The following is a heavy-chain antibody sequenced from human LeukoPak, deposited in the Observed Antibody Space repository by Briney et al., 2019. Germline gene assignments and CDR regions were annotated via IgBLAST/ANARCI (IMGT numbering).Heavy chain of an antibody. CDR3: ARRTYFDL. J-gene: IGHJ2*01. V-gene: IGHV4-59*08. Sequence: SETLSLTCTVSGGSISNYYWSWVRQPPGKGLEWISYIYYSGSTTYNPSLKSRVTISVDTSKNQFSLKLSSVTAADTAVYYCARRTYFDLWGRGTLVTVSS. CDR2: IYYSGST. CDR1: GGSISNYY.